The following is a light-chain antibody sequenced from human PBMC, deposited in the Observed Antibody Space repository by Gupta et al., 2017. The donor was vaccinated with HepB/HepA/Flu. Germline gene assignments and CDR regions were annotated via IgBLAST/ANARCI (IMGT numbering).Light chain of an antibody. CDR3: QHSDSTPFT. J-gene: IGKJ3*01. CDR2: SAA. V-gene: IGKV1-39*01. Sequence: DIQMTQSPSSLSASVGARVTITCRASESIGGYLNWYQHKPGKAPNLLIFSAANLPSGVPSRFSGGGSGTDFTLTISNLQPEDFAIYYCQHSDSTPFTFGHGTKVDI. CDR1: ESIGGY.